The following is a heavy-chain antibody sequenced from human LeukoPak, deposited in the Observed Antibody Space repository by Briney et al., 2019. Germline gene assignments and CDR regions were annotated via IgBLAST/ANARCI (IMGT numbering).Heavy chain of an antibody. D-gene: IGHD3-22*01. CDR3: ARGPYYDSSGTEYYYYYYGMDV. V-gene: IGHV4-34*01. CDR1: GGSISSYY. CDR2: INHSGST. J-gene: IGHJ6*02. Sequence: PSETLSLTCAVSGGSISSYYWSWIRQPPGKGLEWIGEINHSGSTNYNPSLKSRVTISVDTSKNQFSLKLSSVTAADTAVYYCARGPYYDSSGTEYYYYYYGMDVWGQGTTVTVSS.